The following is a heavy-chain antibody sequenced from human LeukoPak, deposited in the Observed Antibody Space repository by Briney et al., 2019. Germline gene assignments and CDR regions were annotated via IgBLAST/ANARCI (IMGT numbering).Heavy chain of an antibody. CDR3: AKQRRYFDWSTGGFDY. CDR2: ISYDGSNK. CDR1: GFTFSSYG. Sequence: GGSLRLSCAASGFTFSSYGMHWVRQAPGKGLEWVAGISYDGSNKYYADSVKGRFTISRDNSKNTLYLQMNSLRAEDTAVYYCAKQRRYFDWSTGGFDYWGQGTLVTVSS. D-gene: IGHD3-9*01. V-gene: IGHV3-30*18. J-gene: IGHJ4*02.